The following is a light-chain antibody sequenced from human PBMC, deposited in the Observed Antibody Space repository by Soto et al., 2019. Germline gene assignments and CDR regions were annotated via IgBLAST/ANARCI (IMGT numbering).Light chain of an antibody. V-gene: IGLV2-14*03. Sequence: QSALTQPASVSGSPGQSMTISCTGTSSDVGGYNYVSWYQHHPGKAPKLMIYDVSNRPSGVSNRFSGSKSGNTASLTISGLQAEDEADYYCSSYTSSSTYVFGTGTKLTVL. J-gene: IGLJ1*01. CDR2: DVS. CDR3: SSYTSSSTYV. CDR1: SSDVGGYNY.